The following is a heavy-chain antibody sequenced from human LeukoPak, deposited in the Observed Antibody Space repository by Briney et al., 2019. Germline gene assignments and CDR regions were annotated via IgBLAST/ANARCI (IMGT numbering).Heavy chain of an antibody. CDR3: ARINTFSYGSSGYTDAFDI. CDR2: IYHSGST. D-gene: IGHD3-22*01. CDR1: GYSISSGYY. J-gene: IGHJ3*02. Sequence: TSETLSLTCTVSGYSISSGYYWGWIRQPPGKGLEWIGSIYHSGSTYYNPSLKSRVTISVETSKNQFSLKLSSVTAADTAVYFCARINTFSYGSSGYTDAFDIWGQGTMVTVSS. V-gene: IGHV4-38-2*02.